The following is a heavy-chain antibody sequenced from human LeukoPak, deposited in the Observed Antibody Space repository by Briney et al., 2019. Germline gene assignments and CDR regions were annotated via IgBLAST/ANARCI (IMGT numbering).Heavy chain of an antibody. CDR1: GFTFSSYS. CDR2: ISDSGSTI. CDR3: ARGPLTGDERLDY. D-gene: IGHD3-9*01. Sequence: GRSLRLSCAASGFTFSSYSMNWVRQGPGKGLEWVSYISDSGSTIYYADSVKGRFTISRDNAKNSLYLHLNSLRPEDTAVYYCARGPLTGDERLDYWGPGTLVTASS. V-gene: IGHV3-48*01. J-gene: IGHJ4*02.